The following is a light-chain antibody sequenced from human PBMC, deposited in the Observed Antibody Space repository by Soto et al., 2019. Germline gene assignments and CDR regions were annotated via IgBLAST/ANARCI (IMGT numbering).Light chain of an antibody. CDR1: QSIATY. J-gene: IGKJ1*01. Sequence: DIQMTQSPSTLSASVGDRVTISCRASQSIATYLNWYQQKPGKAPNLLIYEASSLQSGVPSGFSGTGSGTDFTLTISSLQPEDFATYYCQQTYSTPRTFGQGTKVDIK. CDR2: EAS. CDR3: QQTYSTPRT. V-gene: IGKV1-39*01.